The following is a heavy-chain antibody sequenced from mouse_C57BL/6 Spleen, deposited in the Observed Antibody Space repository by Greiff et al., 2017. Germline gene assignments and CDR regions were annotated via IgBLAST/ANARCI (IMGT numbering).Heavy chain of an antibody. Sequence: EVQGVESGGGLVKPGGSLKLSCAASGFTFSDSGMHWVRQAPEKGLEWVAYISSGSSTIYYADTVKGRFTISRDNAKNTLFLQMTSLRSEDTAMYYCARRAYYGSSYDAMDYWGQGTSVTVSS. CDR3: ARRAYYGSSYDAMDY. CDR1: GFTFSDSG. J-gene: IGHJ4*01. D-gene: IGHD1-1*01. V-gene: IGHV5-17*01. CDR2: ISSGSSTI.